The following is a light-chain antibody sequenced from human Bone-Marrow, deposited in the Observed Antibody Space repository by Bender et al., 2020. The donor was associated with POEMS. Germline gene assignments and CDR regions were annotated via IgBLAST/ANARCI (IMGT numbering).Light chain of an antibody. CDR1: SSDVGNYNY. CDR3: TSYAGTNNFRV. CDR2: EVS. Sequence: QSALTQPASVSASPGQSISISCTGTSSDVGNYNYVSWYQQYPGKAPKLMIYEVSRRPPGVPDRFSGSKSGNTASLTVSGLQAEDEADYYCTSYAGTNNFRVFGGGTKVTVL. V-gene: IGLV2-8*01. J-gene: IGLJ3*02.